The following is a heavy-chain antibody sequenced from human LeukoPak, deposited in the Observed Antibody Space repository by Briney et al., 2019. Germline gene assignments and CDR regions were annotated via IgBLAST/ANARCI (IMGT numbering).Heavy chain of an antibody. CDR1: GGSFSDYS. CDR3: AAFAMDRGDYFFDY. CDR2: INHRGST. D-gene: IGHD3-10*01. Sequence: SETLSLTCALYGGSFSDYSYNWIRQHPGKGLEWIGEINHRGSTSSSPSLRSRTTISIDTSQNQFSLKLNSVTAADTAVYYCAAFAMDRGDYFFDYWDQGALVTVSS. V-gene: IGHV4-34*01. J-gene: IGHJ4*02.